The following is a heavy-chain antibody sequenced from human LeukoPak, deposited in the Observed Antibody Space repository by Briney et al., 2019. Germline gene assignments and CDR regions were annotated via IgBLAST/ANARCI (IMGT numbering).Heavy chain of an antibody. Sequence: ASVKVSCKASGYIFPNFYMHWVRQAPGQGLEWMGIINPTGGSASYPQKLQGRVTMTRDMSTSTVYMDLSSLRSEDTAVYYCARHPGLLWFGESNYFDYWGQGTLVTVSS. D-gene: IGHD3-10*01. J-gene: IGHJ4*02. CDR1: GYIFPNFY. CDR2: INPTGGSA. CDR3: ARHPGLLWFGESNYFDY. V-gene: IGHV1-46*01.